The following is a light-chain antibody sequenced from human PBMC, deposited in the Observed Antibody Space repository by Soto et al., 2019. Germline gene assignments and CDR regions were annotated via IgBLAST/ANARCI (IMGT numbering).Light chain of an antibody. Sequence: DIQMTQSPSTLSASVGDRVTITCRASQSIETWLAWYQQKPGKAPALLIYDASSLQSGVPSRFSGSGSGTEFTLTISSLQPEDFATYYCQQLNSYPITFGQGTRLEIK. CDR2: DAS. CDR3: QQLNSYPIT. J-gene: IGKJ5*01. V-gene: IGKV1-5*01. CDR1: QSIETW.